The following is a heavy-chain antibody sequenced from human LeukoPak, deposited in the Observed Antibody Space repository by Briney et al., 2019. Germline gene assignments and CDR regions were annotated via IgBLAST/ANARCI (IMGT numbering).Heavy chain of an antibody. CDR2: ISSSSSTI. J-gene: IGHJ5*01. V-gene: IGHV3-48*01. D-gene: IGHD6-13*01. CDR1: GFTFSSYS. CDR3: ARGRSSSWPYTWFDP. Sequence: GGSLRLSCAASGFTFSSYSMNWVRQAPGKGLEWVSYISSSSSTIYYADSVKGRFTISRDNAKNSLYLQMNSLRAEDTAVYYCARGRSSSWPYTWFDPWGQGTLVTVSS.